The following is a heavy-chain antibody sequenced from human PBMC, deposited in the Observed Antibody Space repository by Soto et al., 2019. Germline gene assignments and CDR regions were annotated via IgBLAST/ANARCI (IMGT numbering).Heavy chain of an antibody. D-gene: IGHD3-3*01. CDR3: AKDGPETYYDFWSGHRNWFDP. V-gene: IGHV3-30*18. CDR2: MSYDGNNE. Sequence: LRLSCAASGFSFSRYGMHWVRQAPGKGLEWVALMSYDGNNENYADSVKGRFTISRDNSNNMLYLQMDSLRAEDTAVYYCAKDGPETYYDFWSGHRNWFDPWGQGTRVTVSS. CDR1: GFSFSRYG. J-gene: IGHJ5*02.